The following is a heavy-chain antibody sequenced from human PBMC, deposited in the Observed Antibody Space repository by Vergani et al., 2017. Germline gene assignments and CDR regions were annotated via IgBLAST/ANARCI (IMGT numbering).Heavy chain of an antibody. CDR1: GFTFSSYG. CDR3: AREGEYCGGDCYSVFDY. CDR2: TRNKANSYTT. D-gene: IGHD2-21*02. J-gene: IGHJ4*02. V-gene: IGHV3-72*01. Sequence: VQLVESGGGVVQPGRSLRLSCAASGFTFSSYGMHWVRQAPGKGLEWVGRTRNKANSYTTEYAASVKGRFTISRDDSKNSLYLQMNSLKTEDTAVYYCAREGEYCGGDCYSVFDYWGQGTLVTVSS.